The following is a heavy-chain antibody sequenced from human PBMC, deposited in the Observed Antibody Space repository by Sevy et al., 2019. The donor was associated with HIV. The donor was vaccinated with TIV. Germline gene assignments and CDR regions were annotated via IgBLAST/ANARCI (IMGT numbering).Heavy chain of an antibody. CDR1: GYSFTSHW. V-gene: IGHV5-51*01. J-gene: IGHJ1*01. D-gene: IGHD3-22*01. CDR3: ATSRSGYFDSSGYYID. Sequence: GESLKISCQGSGYSFTSHWIGWVRHMPGKGLEWMGIIFPDDSDTRYSPSFQGQITFPAEKSINTAYLQWSSLKASDTAMYYCATSRSGYFDSSGYYIDWGQGTLVTVSS. CDR2: IFPDDSDT.